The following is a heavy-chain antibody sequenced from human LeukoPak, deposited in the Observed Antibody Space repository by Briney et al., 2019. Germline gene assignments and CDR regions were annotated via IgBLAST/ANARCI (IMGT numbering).Heavy chain of an antibody. J-gene: IGHJ4*02. CDR3: ARDKGSGWDY. D-gene: IGHD6-19*01. Sequence: PGGSLRLSCAVSGFTLTDWWMHWVRQAPGKGLMWVSRINEDGRTINYADSVEGRFTISRDNAKNTLYLQMNSLRAEDTAVYYCARDKGSGWDYWGQGTLVTVSS. V-gene: IGHV3-74*01. CDR1: GFTLTDWW. CDR2: INEDGRTI.